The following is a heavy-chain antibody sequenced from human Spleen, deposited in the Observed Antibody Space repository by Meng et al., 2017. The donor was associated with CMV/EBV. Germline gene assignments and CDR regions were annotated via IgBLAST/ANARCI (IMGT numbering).Heavy chain of an antibody. D-gene: IGHD6-13*01. V-gene: IGHV4-59*01. CDR3: TRSRSSWYDWFDP. CDR1: GGSINGYY. Sequence: SETLSLTCTVSGGSINGYYWSWIRQPPGKGLEWIGYVYYSGSSNYNPSLGSRVTVSVDTSKNQGSLTLDSVTAADTAVYYCTRSRSSWYDWFDPWGQGTLVTVSS. CDR2: VYYSGSS. J-gene: IGHJ5*02.